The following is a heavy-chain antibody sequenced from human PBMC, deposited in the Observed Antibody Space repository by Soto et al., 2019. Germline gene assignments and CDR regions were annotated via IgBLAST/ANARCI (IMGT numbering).Heavy chain of an antibody. CDR3: ARAPDYGGNSYWLYYYYGMDV. D-gene: IGHD2-21*02. CDR1: GGTFSSYA. CDR2: IIPIFGTA. V-gene: IGHV1-69*13. Sequence: SVKVSCKASGGTFSSYAISWVRQAPGQGLEWMGGIIPIFGTANYAQKFQGRVTITADESTSTAYMELSSLRSEDTAVYHCARAPDYGGNSYWLYYYYGMDVWGQGTTVTVSS. J-gene: IGHJ6*02.